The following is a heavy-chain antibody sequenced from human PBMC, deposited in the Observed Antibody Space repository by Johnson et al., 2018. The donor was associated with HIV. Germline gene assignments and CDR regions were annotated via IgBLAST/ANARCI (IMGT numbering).Heavy chain of an antibody. CDR2: ISGRGGST. Sequence: VQLVESGGGLIQPGGSLRLSCEASGFTFSSYAMHWVRQAPGQGLEWVSAISGRGGSTYYADSVKGRFTISRDNSKNTLYLQMNSLRAEDTALYYCAKDRSTGWYPAFDIWGQGTMVTVSS. V-gene: IGHV3-23*04. J-gene: IGHJ3*02. CDR1: GFTFSSYA. D-gene: IGHD6-19*01. CDR3: AKDRSTGWYPAFDI.